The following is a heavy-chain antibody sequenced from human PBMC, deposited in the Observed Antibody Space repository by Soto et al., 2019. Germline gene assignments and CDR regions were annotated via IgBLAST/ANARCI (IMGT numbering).Heavy chain of an antibody. D-gene: IGHD3-10*01. CDR2: IKTDGSET. Sequence: GGSLRLSCAASGFTFSSFWMSWVRQAPGKGLEWVANIKTDGSETHYVDSVKGRFTISRDNPKTSLFLQMNSLRVEDTAVYFCTSDRYPRFYHGSGSYPYYWGQGTTVTVSS. V-gene: IGHV3-7*03. CDR1: GFTFSSFW. CDR3: TSDRYPRFYHGSGSYPYY. J-gene: IGHJ6*02.